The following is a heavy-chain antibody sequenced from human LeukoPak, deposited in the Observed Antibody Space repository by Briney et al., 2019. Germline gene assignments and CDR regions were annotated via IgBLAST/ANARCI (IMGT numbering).Heavy chain of an antibody. CDR2: IYHSGST. Sequence: SETLSLTCAVSGGSISSSNWWSWVRQPPGKGLEWIGEIYHSGSTYYNPSLKSRVTISVDTSKSQFSLRLSSVTAADTAVYYCARLAGDYFDYWGQGTLVTVSS. J-gene: IGHJ4*02. V-gene: IGHV4-4*02. CDR3: ARLAGDYFDY. D-gene: IGHD6-19*01. CDR1: GGSISSSNW.